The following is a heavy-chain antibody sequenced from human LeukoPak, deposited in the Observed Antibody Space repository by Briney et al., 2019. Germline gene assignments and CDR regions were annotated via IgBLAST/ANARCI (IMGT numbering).Heavy chain of an antibody. Sequence: GGSLRLSCAASGFTFSSYGMHWVRQAPGKGLEWVSAVSGSGEKTYYADSVKGRFTISRDNSKGTLYLQINNLGAEDSALYYCARDFYDSTGYYYDYWGQGTLVTVSS. CDR3: ARDFYDSTGYYYDY. V-gene: IGHV3-23*01. CDR2: VSGSGEKT. D-gene: IGHD3-22*01. CDR1: GFTFSSYG. J-gene: IGHJ4*02.